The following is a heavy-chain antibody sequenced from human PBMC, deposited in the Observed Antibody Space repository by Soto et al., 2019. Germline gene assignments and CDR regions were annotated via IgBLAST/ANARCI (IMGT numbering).Heavy chain of an antibody. Sequence: QVRLVESGGGVVHPGRSLTLSCAASGYSITHHGMHWVRQAPGKGLEWVALIWSHGTDQYYADSVKGRFTVSRNTSTNTVFLQMNSLRADDPATYYCGKDIRSGSIDYWGQGTLVTVSS. J-gene: IGHJ4*02. CDR3: GKDIRSGSIDY. D-gene: IGHD1-1*01. CDR1: GYSITHHG. CDR2: IWSHGTDQ. V-gene: IGHV3-33*06.